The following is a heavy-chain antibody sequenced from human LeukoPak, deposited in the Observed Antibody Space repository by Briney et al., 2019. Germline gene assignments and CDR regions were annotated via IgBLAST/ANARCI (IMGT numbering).Heavy chain of an antibody. CDR3: ARGAGYNYPYYFDY. CDR2: ISRASENT. CDR1: GFTFTDYA. D-gene: IGHD5-24*01. Sequence: PGGSLRLSCAASGFTFTDYAMSWVRQASGKGLEWISSISRASENTLHADSVKGRFTISRDNSKNTLYLQMNSLRAEDTAVYYCARGAGYNYPYYFDYWGQGTLVTVSS. V-gene: IGHV3-23*01. J-gene: IGHJ4*02.